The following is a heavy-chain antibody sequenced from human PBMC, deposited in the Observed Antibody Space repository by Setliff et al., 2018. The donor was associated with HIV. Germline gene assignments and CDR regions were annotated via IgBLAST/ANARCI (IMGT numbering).Heavy chain of an antibody. CDR1: GYSISSGYY. CDR3: ARDPVIWGYYDSLRAFDI. V-gene: IGHV4-38-2*02. D-gene: IGHD3-22*01. Sequence: SETLSLTCAVSGYSISSGYYWGWIRQPPGKGLEWIGSIYHSGSTHYNPSLKSRVTISVDTSKNQFTLKLSSVTAADTAVYYCARDPVIWGYYDSLRAFDIWGQGTMVTVSS. J-gene: IGHJ3*02. CDR2: IYHSGST.